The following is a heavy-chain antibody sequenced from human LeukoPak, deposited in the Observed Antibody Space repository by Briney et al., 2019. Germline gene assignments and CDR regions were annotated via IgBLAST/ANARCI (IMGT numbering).Heavy chain of an antibody. CDR2: ISGSGGST. D-gene: IGHD3-9*01. CDR1: GFTLSSYT. Sequence: PGGSLRLSCAASGFTLSSYTMSWVRQAPGKGLEWVSAISGSGGSTYYADSVKGRFTISRDNSKNTLYLQMNSLRAEDTAVYYCAKGSRLVIDAFDIWGQGTMVTVSS. CDR3: AKGSRLVIDAFDI. V-gene: IGHV3-23*01. J-gene: IGHJ3*02.